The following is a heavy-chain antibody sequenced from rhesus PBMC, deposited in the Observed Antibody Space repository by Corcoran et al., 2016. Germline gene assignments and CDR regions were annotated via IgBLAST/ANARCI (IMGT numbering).Heavy chain of an antibody. Sequence: QVQLQESGPAVVKPSETLSLTCPVPGGSMTPSYWWSRSRTLPGKGREWIGGVHGIGGGSDYSPFLKSRVSISMDTSKNQLSLKMTSVTAADTAVYYCASTDCSNSDCSTGDFWGQGVLVTVSS. CDR1: GGSMTPSYW. V-gene: IGHV4-93*02. CDR3: ASTDCSNSDCSTGDF. D-gene: IGHD4-23*01. J-gene: IGHJ4*01. CDR2: VHGIGGGS.